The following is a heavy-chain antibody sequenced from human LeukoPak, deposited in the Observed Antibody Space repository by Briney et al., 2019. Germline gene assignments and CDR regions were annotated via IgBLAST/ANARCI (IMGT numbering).Heavy chain of an antibody. V-gene: IGHV1-18*01. CDR3: ARDLSYDILTGCSSGAFDI. CDR2: ISAYNGNT. J-gene: IGHJ3*02. Sequence: AAVKVSCEASGYTFTSYGISWVREGPGEGLEWMGWISAYNGNTNYAQKLQGRVTMTTDTSTSTAYMELRSLRSDDTAVYYCARDLSYDILTGCSSGAFDIWGQGTMVTVSP. CDR1: GYTFTSYG. D-gene: IGHD3-9*01.